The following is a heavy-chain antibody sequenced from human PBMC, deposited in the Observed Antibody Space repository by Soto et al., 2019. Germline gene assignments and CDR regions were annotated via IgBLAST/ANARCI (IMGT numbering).Heavy chain of an antibody. J-gene: IGHJ4*02. CDR1: GFTFSDYY. V-gene: IGHV3-11*01. CDR3: ARDLGYYDSSGYFDY. D-gene: IGHD3-22*01. Sequence: GGSLRLSCASSGFTFSDYYMSWIRQAPGKGLEWVSYISSSDSIIYYADSVKGRFTISRDNAKNSLYLQMNSLRAEDTAVYYCARDLGYYDSSGYFDYWGQGTLVTVSS. CDR2: ISSSDSII.